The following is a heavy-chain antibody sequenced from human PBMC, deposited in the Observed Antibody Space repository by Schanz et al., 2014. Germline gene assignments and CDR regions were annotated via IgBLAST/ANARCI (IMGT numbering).Heavy chain of an antibody. CDR2: IKSKTDGGTR. Sequence: VHLLESGGGLVKPGGSLRLSCATSGFTLNNAWMNWVRQAPGKGLQWVARIKSKTDGGTRDYAAPVKGRFTISTDDSKNRVYLKMTSRQTEDTPVYYCTADLWFGAVWGVWWGQGTLVTVSS. J-gene: IGHJ4*02. CDR1: GFTLNNAW. V-gene: IGHV3-15*01. CDR3: TADLWFGAVWGVW. D-gene: IGHD3-10*01.